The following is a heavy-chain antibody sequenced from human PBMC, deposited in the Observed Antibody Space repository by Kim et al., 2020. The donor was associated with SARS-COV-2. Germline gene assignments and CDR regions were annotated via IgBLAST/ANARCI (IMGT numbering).Heavy chain of an antibody. CDR3: TKGGFYASDDAFDI. V-gene: IGHV3-9*01. CDR1: GFTFDDYA. J-gene: IGHJ3*02. CDR2: ITWNSGSI. D-gene: IGHD3-16*01. Sequence: GGSLRLSCAATGFTFDDYAMHWVRQAPGRGLEWVSGITWNSGSIRYADSVKGRFTISRDNSRNSLYLQMHTLRAEDTALYYCTKGGFYASDDAFDIWGQGTMVTVSS.